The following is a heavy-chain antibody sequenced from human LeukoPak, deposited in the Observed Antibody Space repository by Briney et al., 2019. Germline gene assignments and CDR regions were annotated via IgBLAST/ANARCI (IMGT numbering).Heavy chain of an antibody. Sequence: GGSLRLSCAASGFTVSDNYMNWVRQAPGKGLEWVSVIYYGNSGSTYYADSVKGRFTISGDSSKNTLYLHMNSLRAEDTAVYYCARELEFSRYWYFDLWGRGTLVSVSS. V-gene: IGHV3-53*01. J-gene: IGHJ2*01. CDR1: GFTVSDNY. CDR3: ARELEFSRYWYFDL. D-gene: IGHD3-3*02. CDR2: IYYGNSGST.